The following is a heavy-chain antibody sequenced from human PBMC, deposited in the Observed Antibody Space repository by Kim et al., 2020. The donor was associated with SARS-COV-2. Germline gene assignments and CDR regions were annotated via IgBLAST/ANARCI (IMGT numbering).Heavy chain of an antibody. V-gene: IGHV4-59*01. J-gene: IGHJ1*01. CDR1: GGSISSYY. D-gene: IGHD5-18*01. CDR2: IYYSGST. CDR3: AGGKNSERSPYFQH. Sequence: SETLSLTCTVSGGSISSYYWSWIRQPSGKGLEWIGYIYYSGSTNYNPSLKSRVTIPVDTSKNQFSLKLSSVTAADTGVYYCAGGKNSERSPYFQHWGQGTLVTV.